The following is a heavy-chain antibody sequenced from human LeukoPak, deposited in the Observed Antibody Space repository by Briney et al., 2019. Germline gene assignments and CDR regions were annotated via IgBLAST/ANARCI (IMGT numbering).Heavy chain of an antibody. V-gene: IGHV3-30-3*01. CDR1: GFTFSSYA. Sequence: PGGSLRLSCAASGFTFSSYAMHWVRQAPGKGLEWVAVISYDGSNKYYADSVKGRFTISRDNSKNTLYLQMNSLRAEDTAVYYCARGCSGSPYAFGIWGQGTMVTVSS. CDR3: ARGCSGSPYAFGI. CDR2: ISYDGSNK. D-gene: IGHD1-26*01. J-gene: IGHJ3*02.